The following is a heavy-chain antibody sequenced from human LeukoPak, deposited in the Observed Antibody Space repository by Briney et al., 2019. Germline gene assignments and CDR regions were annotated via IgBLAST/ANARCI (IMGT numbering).Heavy chain of an antibody. D-gene: IGHD5-18*01. CDR2: IFGSGGSP. CDR1: GFTFGSHA. J-gene: IGHJ4*02. V-gene: IGHV3-23*01. CDR3: GKTTVGYSSGQKPAWPVDY. Sequence: PGGSLRLSCEASGFTFGSHAMYWVRQAPGKGLKWVAGIFGSGGSPHYADSVKGRFIISRDNPRNTVYLQINSLRDEDTAVYYCGKTTVGYSSGQKPAWPVDYWGQGTLVTVSS.